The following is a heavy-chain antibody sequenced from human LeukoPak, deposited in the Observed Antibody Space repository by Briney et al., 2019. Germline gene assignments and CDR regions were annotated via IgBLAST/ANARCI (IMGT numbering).Heavy chain of an antibody. D-gene: IGHD5-18*01. CDR2: ISGSGGST. CDR1: GFTFSSYA. V-gene: IGHV3-23*01. CDR3: AKGGLHRYSQNWFDP. J-gene: IGHJ5*02. Sequence: TGGSLRLSCAASGFTFSSYAMSWVRQAPGKGLEWVSAISGSGGSTYYADSVKGRFTISRDNPKNTLYLQMNSLRAEDTAVYYCAKGGLHRYSQNWFDPWAREPWSPSPQ.